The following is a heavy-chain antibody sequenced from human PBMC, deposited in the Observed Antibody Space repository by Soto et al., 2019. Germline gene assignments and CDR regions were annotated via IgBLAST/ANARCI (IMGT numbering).Heavy chain of an antibody. CDR1: GFTFSSYS. D-gene: IGHD6-19*01. J-gene: IGHJ1*01. Sequence: GSLRLSCAASGFTFSSYSMVWVRQAPGKGLEWVSSISSGSDFIHYTDSVKGRFTISRDNAKNSLYLQMNSLRSEDTAVYFCARDRSADRFVQYFQHWGQGALVTVSS. V-gene: IGHV3-21*06. CDR2: ISSGSDFI. CDR3: ARDRSADRFVQYFQH.